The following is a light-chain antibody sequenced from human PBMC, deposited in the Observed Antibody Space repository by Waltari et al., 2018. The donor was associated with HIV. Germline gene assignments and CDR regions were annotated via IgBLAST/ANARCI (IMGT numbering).Light chain of an antibody. J-gene: IGLJ3*02. V-gene: IGLV3-10*01. Sequence: SYELTQPPSVSVSPGQTARITCSGETLPQKNATLYQQKSGQAPVLVIYEDIKRPSGIPERFSGSSSGTMAILTISGAQVEDEADYYCYSTESNGNHRVFGGGTKLTVL. CDR3: YSTESNGNHRV. CDR1: TLPQKN. CDR2: EDI.